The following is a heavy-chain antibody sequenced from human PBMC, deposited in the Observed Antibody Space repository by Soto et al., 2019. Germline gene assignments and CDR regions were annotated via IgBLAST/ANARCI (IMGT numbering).Heavy chain of an antibody. Sequence: SETLSLTCTVSGGSISSGDYYWSWIRQPPGKGLEWIGYIYYSGSTYYNPSLKSRVTISVDTSKNQFSLKLSSVTAADTAVYYCARGVAGTPFVDYWRQGTLVTVSS. V-gene: IGHV4-30-4*01. CDR1: GGSISSGDYY. D-gene: IGHD6-19*01. CDR3: ARGVAGTPFVDY. J-gene: IGHJ4*02. CDR2: IYYSGST.